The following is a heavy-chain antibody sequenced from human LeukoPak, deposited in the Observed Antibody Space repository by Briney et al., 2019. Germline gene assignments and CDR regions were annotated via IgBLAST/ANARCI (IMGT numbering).Heavy chain of an antibody. CDR3: ARDLRSSIAVAGHCYYYGMDV. D-gene: IGHD6-19*01. Sequence: PGGSLRLSCAASGFTFSSYSMNWVRQAPGKGLEWVSSISSSSSYIYYADSVKGRFTISRDNAKNSLYLQMNSLRAEDTAVYYCARDLRSSIAVAGHCYYYGMDVWGQGTTVTVSS. V-gene: IGHV3-21*01. CDR1: GFTFSSYS. J-gene: IGHJ6*02. CDR2: ISSSSSYI.